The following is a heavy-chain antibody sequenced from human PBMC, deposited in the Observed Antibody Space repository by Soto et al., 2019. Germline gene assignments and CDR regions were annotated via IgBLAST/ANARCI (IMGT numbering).Heavy chain of an antibody. V-gene: IGHV4-31*03. CDR3: ARATPAGSADF. CDR1: GGSNSRDGYY. J-gene: IGHJ4*02. D-gene: IGHD2-2*01. Sequence: PSETLDLTCTVSGGSNSRDGYYWSWIRQHPGKGLEWIAYISYSGSSYSNPSLKSRVTISADTSKNQFSLRLTSVTAADTAVYFCARATPAGSADFWGQGTLVTVPQ. CDR2: ISYSGSS.